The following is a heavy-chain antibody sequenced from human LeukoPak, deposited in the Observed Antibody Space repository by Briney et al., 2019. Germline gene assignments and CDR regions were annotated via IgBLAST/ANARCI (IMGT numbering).Heavy chain of an antibody. Sequence: GGSLRLSCAASGFTFSSYAMSWVRQAPGKGLEWVSGISWNSGSIGYADSVKGRFTISRDNAKNSLYLQMNSLRAEDTALYYCAKGPGAFDIWGQGTMVTVSS. V-gene: IGHV3-9*01. CDR3: AKGPGAFDI. D-gene: IGHD2-2*01. CDR1: GFTFSSYA. CDR2: ISWNSGSI. J-gene: IGHJ3*02.